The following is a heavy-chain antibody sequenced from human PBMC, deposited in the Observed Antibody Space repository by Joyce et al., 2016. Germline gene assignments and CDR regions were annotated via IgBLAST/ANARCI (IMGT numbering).Heavy chain of an antibody. CDR2: ISGSGGST. Sequence: EVQVLESGGGLVQPGGSLSLSCAASALTFSSYAMSWVRQAPGKGLEWVSAISGSGGSTHYADSVKGRFTISRDNSKNTLYLQMNSLRAEDTPIYYCAILLYAQYYYGMDVWGQGTTVTVSS. J-gene: IGHJ6*02. D-gene: IGHD2/OR15-2a*01. V-gene: IGHV3-23*01. CDR1: ALTFSSYA. CDR3: AILLYAQYYYGMDV.